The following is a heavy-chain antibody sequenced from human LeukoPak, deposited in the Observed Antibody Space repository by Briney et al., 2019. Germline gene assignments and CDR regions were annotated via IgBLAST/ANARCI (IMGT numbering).Heavy chain of an antibody. CDR2: INHSGST. CDR1: GGFFSGYY. Sequence: PSETLSLTCAVYGGFFSGYYWSWIRQPPGKGLEWIGEINHSGSTNYNPSLKSRVTISVDTSKNQFSLKLSSVTAADTAVYYCARVDAMVRGATRYKNRNWFDPWGQGTLVTVSS. J-gene: IGHJ5*02. V-gene: IGHV4-34*01. D-gene: IGHD3-10*01. CDR3: ARVDAMVRGATRYKNRNWFDP.